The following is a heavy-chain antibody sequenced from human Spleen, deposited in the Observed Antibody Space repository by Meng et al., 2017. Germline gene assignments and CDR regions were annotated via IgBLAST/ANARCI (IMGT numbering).Heavy chain of an antibody. CDR1: GFSVSSNY. J-gene: IGHJ4*02. D-gene: IGHD6-13*01. Sequence: GGSLRLSCVGSGFSVSSNYMNWVRQTPGKGLVWVSRINTDGTTTTYADSVKGRFTISRDNAKNTLYLHMNSLRAEDTAVYYCARDLGGIFAYWGQGALVTVSS. V-gene: IGHV3-74*01. CDR3: ARDLGGIFAY. CDR2: INTDGTTT.